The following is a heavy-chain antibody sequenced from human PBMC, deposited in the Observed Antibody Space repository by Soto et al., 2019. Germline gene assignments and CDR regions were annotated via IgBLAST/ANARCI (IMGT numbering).Heavy chain of an antibody. Sequence: TSETLSLTCTVSGGSISSGGYYWSWIRQHPGKGLEWIGYIYYSGSTYYNPSLKSRVTISVDTSKNQFSLKLSSVTAADTAVYYCARPFGGWFDPWGRGTLVTVSS. D-gene: IGHD3-10*01. CDR2: IYYSGST. J-gene: IGHJ5*02. CDR1: GGSISSGGYY. V-gene: IGHV4-31*03. CDR3: ARPFGGWFDP.